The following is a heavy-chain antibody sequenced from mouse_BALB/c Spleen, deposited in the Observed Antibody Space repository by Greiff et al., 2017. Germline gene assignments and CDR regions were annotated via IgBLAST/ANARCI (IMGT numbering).Heavy chain of an antibody. CDR2: IYPGNVNT. CDR1: GYTFTSYY. D-gene: IGHD1-1*01. CDR3: ARRGGSSYWYFDV. J-gene: IGHJ1*01. V-gene: IGHV1S56*01. Sequence: VQVVESGPELVKPGASVRISCKASGYTFTSYYIHWVKQRPGQGLEWIGWIYPGNVNTKYNEKFKGKATLTADKSSSTAYMQLSSLTSEDSAVYFCARRGGSSYWYFDVWGAGTTVTVSS.